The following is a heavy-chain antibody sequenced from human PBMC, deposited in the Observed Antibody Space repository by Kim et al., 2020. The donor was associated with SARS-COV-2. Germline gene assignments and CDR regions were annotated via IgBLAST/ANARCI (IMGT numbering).Heavy chain of an antibody. V-gene: IGHV4-59*01. D-gene: IGHD3-3*01. CDR3: ARGQDYTIFGVVIRPDAFDL. J-gene: IGHJ3*01. CDR1: GGSISSYY. CDR2: IYYSGST. Sequence: SETLSLTCTVSGGSISSYYWSWIRQPPGKGLEWIGYIYYSGSTNYNPSLKSRVTISVDTSKNQFSLKLSSVTAADTAVYYCARGQDYTIFGVVIRPDAFDLWGQGTMVTVSS.